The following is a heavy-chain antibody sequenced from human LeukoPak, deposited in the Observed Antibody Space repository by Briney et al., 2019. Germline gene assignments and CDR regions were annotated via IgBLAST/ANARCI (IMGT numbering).Heavy chain of an antibody. D-gene: IGHD6-13*01. CDR3: ARDTQRIAAAVVLNYFDY. CDR1: GYTFTCYY. J-gene: IGHJ4*02. V-gene: IGHV1-2*02. Sequence: ASVTVSCKASGYTFTCYYLHWVRQARGQGLEWMGWINPNSGGTNYAQRFQGRVTMTRDTSISTGYMELSRLRSDDTAVYYCARDTQRIAAAVVLNYFDYWGQGTLVTVSA. CDR2: INPNSGGT.